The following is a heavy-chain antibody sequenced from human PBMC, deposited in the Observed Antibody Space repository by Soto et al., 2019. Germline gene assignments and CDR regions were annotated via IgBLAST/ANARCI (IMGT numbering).Heavy chain of an antibody. CDR1: GFTFSSYS. Sequence: EVQLVESGGGLVKPGGSLRLSCAASGFTFSSYSMNWVRQAPGKGLEWVSSISSSSSYIYYADSVKGRFTISRDNAKNSLYLEMNSLRAEDTAVYYSIAVAPDGMDVWGQGTTVTVSS. V-gene: IGHV3-21*01. CDR2: ISSSSSYI. J-gene: IGHJ6*02. CDR3: IAVAPDGMDV. D-gene: IGHD6-19*01.